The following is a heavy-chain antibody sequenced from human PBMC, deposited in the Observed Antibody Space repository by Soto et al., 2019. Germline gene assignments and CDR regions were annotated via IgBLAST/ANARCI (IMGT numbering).Heavy chain of an antibody. CDR2: IGTAGDP. CDR3: ARAQWVEYCSSNSCSRAYYFDY. CDR1: GFTFSSYD. J-gene: IGHJ4*02. V-gene: IGHV3-13*05. Sequence: GSLRLSCAASGFTFSSYDTHWVRQATGKGLEWVSAIGTAGDPYYPGSVKGRFTISRENAKNSLYLQMNSLRAGDTAVYYCARAQWVEYCSSNSCSRAYYFDYWGQGTLVTVSS. D-gene: IGHD2-2*01.